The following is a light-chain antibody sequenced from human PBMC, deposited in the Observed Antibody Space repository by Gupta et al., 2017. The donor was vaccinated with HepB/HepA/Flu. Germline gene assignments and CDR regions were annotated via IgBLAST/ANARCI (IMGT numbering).Light chain of an antibody. CDR1: QLEDKY. J-gene: IGLJ1*01. CDR2: KDG. Sequence: SYDLSQPPSVSVSPGQTVSISCPGDQLEDKYVSWYQQRPGQSPVLDIVKDGKRPSEIPERFSGSNSGNTATMTSSGAQAVDEADYFCQAWDGSAAVFGAGTKVTVL. CDR3: QAWDGSAAV. V-gene: IGLV3-1*01.